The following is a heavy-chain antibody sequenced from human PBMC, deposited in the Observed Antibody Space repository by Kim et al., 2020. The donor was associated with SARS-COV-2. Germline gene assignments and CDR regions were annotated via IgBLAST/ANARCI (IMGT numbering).Heavy chain of an antibody. CDR1: GFTFSSYE. CDR2: ISSSGNTI. J-gene: IGHJ4*02. Sequence: GGSLRLSCAASGFTFSSYEMNWVRQAPGKGLEWVSYISSSGNTIYYGDSVKGRFTISRDNADNSLYLQMNSLRVEDTAVYYCARGAPSEYHDILTGYSHYWGLGTLVTVSS. V-gene: IGHV3-48*03. CDR3: ARGAPSEYHDILTGYSHY. D-gene: IGHD3-9*01.